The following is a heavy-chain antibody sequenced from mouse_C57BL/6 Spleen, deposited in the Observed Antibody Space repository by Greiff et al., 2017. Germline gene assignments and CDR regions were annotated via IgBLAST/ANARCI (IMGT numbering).Heavy chain of an antibody. J-gene: IGHJ1*03. Sequence: QVQLQQPGAELVKPGSSVKLSCKASGYTFTSYWMHWVKQRPGQGLEWIGNIHPSDSDTNYNQKFKGKATLTVDKSSSTAYMQLSRLPSEDSAVXDGASRGSKSNYGYFDDWGKGTTVTVSS. CDR2: IHPSDSDT. CDR1: GYTFTSYW. V-gene: IGHV1-74*01. D-gene: IGHD1-1*02. CDR3: ASRGSKSNYGYFDD.